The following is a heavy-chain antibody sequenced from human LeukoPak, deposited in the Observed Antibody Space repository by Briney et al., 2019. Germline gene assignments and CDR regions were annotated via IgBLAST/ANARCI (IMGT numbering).Heavy chain of an antibody. J-gene: IGHJ3*02. V-gene: IGHV3-23*01. CDR3: VKVEDSSSWYRAFDI. D-gene: IGHD6-13*01. CDR2: ISGSGGST. Sequence: PGGSLRLSCAASGFTFSSYAMTWVRQAPGKGLEWVSGISGSGGSTYYADSVKGRFTISRDNSKNMVYLRMNSLRAEDTAVYCCVKVEDSSSWYRAFDIWGQGTMVTVSS. CDR1: GFTFSSYA.